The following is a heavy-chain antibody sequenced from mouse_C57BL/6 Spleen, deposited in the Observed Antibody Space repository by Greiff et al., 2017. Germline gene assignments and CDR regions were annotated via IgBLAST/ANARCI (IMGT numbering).Heavy chain of an antibody. D-gene: IGHD1-1*01. J-gene: IGHJ2*01. Sequence: QVQLQQPGAELVMPGASVKLSCKASGYTFTSYWMHWVKQRPGQGLEWIGEIDPSDSYTTYNQKFKGKSTLTVDKSSSTAYMQLSSLTSEDSAVYYCARSLYYGSPNFDYWGQGTTLTVSS. CDR1: GYTFTSYW. V-gene: IGHV1-69*01. CDR3: ARSLYYGSPNFDY. CDR2: IDPSDSYT.